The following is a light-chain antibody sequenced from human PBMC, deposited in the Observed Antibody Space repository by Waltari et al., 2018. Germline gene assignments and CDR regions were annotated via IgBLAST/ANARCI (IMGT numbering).Light chain of an antibody. V-gene: IGLV5-39*01. CDR3: AIWHSSAGL. CDR2: YYSDSSK. J-gene: IGLJ2*01. Sequence: QPVLTQPTSLSASPGASARPSCTLSSCVNFCSSSIFWYQMKPGSPPRYLLYYYSDSSKHQCSGVPSRFSGSKDASANAGLLLISGLQSEDEADYYCAIWHSSAGLFGGGTRLTVL. CDR1: SCVNFCSSS.